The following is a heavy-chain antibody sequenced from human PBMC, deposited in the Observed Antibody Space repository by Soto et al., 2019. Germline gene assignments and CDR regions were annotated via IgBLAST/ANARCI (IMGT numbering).Heavy chain of an antibody. CDR1: GFPFSSYW. J-gene: IGHJ6*03. CDR3: ARVKLKNILTGYYYYYYMDV. D-gene: IGHD3-9*01. V-gene: IGHV3-74*01. CDR2: INSDGSST. Sequence: GGSLRLSCAASGFPFSSYWMHWVRQAPGKGLVWVSRINSDGSSTSYADSVKGRFTISRDNAKNTLYLQMNSLRAEDTAVYYCARVKLKNILTGYYYYYYMDVWGKGTTVTVSS.